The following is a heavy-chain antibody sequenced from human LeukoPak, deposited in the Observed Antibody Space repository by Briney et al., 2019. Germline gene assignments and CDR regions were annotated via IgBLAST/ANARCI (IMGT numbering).Heavy chain of an antibody. J-gene: IGHJ4*02. CDR3: TTDLLDY. CDR2: IRSKTEDVTT. V-gene: IGHV3-15*01. CDR1: GFTFSTFW. Sequence: GGSLRLSCTASGFTFSTFWMSWVRPAPGKGLEWVGRIRSKTEDVTTDYAAPVKGRFTVSRDDSKNTLYLQMNSLKTEDTAVYYCTTDLLDYWGQGTLVTVSS.